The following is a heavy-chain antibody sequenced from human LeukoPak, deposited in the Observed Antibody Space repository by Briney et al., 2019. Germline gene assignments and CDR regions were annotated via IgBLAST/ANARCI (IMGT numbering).Heavy chain of an antibody. CDR3: ASSVAVAGRKYYFDY. CDR2: ISAYNGNT. Sequence: ASVKVSCKASGYTFTSYGISWVRQAPGQGLEWMGWISAYNGNTNYAQKLQGRVTMTTDTSTSTAYMELRSLRSDDTAVYYCASSVAVAGRKYYFDYWGQGTLVTVSS. D-gene: IGHD6-19*01. V-gene: IGHV1-18*01. J-gene: IGHJ4*02. CDR1: GYTFTSYG.